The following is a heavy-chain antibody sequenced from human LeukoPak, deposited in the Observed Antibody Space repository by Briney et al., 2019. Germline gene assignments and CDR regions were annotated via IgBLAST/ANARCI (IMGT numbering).Heavy chain of an antibody. CDR3: ATFLTMGYSSSSRLLDY. CDR2: IIPIFGTA. D-gene: IGHD6-6*01. J-gene: IGHJ4*02. CDR1: GGTFSSYA. V-gene: IGHV1-69*05. Sequence: ASVKVSCKASGGTFSSYAISWVRQAPGQGLERMGGIIPIFGTANYAQKFQGRVTIITDESTSTAYMELSSLRSEDTAVYYCATFLTMGYSSSSRLLDYWGQGTLVTVSS.